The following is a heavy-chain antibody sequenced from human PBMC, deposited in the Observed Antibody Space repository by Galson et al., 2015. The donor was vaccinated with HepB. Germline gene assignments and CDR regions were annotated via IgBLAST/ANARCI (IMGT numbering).Heavy chain of an antibody. Sequence: FLRLSCAASGFTLSRYGMSWVRQAPGKGLEWISGISGSGSSTYYADSVMGRFAISRDSSKNTLYLQMNSLRAEDTAVYYCARDPCSSSSCFNVNWFDPWGQGTLVTVSS. CDR1: GFTLSRYG. J-gene: IGHJ5*02. CDR3: ARDPCSSSSCFNVNWFDP. D-gene: IGHD2-2*01. CDR2: ISGSGSST. V-gene: IGHV3-23*01.